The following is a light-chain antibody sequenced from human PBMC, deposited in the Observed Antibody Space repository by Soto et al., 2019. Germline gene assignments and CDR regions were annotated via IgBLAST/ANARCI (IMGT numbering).Light chain of an antibody. CDR3: AAWDDSLNGYV. CDR1: SSNIGNNA. CDR2: YDD. J-gene: IGLJ1*01. Sequence: QSVLTKPPSVSAAPRQMVTISCSGSSSNIGNNAVNWYQQLPGKAPKLLIYYDDLLPSGVSDRFSGSKSGTSASLAISGLQSEDEADYYCAAWDDSLNGYVFGTGTKVTVL. V-gene: IGLV1-36*01.